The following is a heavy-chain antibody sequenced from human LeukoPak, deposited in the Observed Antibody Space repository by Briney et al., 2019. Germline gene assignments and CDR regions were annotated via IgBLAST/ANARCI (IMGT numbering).Heavy chain of an antibody. CDR1: GGSISNYY. Sequence: SETLSLTCTVSGGSISNYYWSWIRQPAGKGLEWIGRIYSSGNTNYNPSLQSRVTLSVDTSKNQFSLKLSSVTAADTAVYYCARDGGDSSGWYYFDYWGQGTLVTVSS. V-gene: IGHV4-4*07. J-gene: IGHJ4*02. CDR2: IYSSGNT. CDR3: ARDGGDSSGWYYFDY. D-gene: IGHD6-19*01.